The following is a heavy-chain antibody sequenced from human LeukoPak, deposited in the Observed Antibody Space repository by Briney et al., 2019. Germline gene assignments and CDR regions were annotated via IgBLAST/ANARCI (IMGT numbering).Heavy chain of an antibody. V-gene: IGHV3-53*01. D-gene: IGHD5-18*01. Sequence: PGGSLRLSCAASGFTVSSNYMSWVRQAPGKGLEWVSVIYSGGSTYYADSVKGRFTISRGNSKNTLYLQMNSLRAEDTAVYCCGCGYSSLKVDYWGQGTLVTVSS. J-gene: IGHJ4*02. CDR1: GFTVSSNY. CDR2: IYSGGST. CDR3: GCGYSSLKVDY.